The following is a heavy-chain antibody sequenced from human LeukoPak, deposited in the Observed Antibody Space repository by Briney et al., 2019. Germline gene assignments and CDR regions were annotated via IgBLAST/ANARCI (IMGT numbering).Heavy chain of an antibody. V-gene: IGHV3-23*01. J-gene: IGHJ4*02. CDR1: GFTFSSYA. CDR2: ISGSGGST. D-gene: IGHD3-3*01. Sequence: PGGSLRLSCAASGFTFSSYAMSWVRQAPGKGLEWVSAISGSGGSTYYADSVKGRFTISRDNSKNTLYLQMNSLRAEDTAVYYCAKLPYYDFWSGYYTLDYWGQGTLVTVSS. CDR3: AKLPYYDFWSGYYTLDY.